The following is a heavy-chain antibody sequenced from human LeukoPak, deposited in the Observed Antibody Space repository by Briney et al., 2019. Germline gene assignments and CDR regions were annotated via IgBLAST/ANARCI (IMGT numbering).Heavy chain of an antibody. CDR2: IYYSGST. J-gene: IGHJ5*02. V-gene: IGHV4-59*11. CDR3: ARVESGWLRSKGNWFDP. CDR1: GGFISSHY. D-gene: IGHD5-12*01. Sequence: PSETLSLTCTVSGGFISSHYWSWIRQPPGKGLEWIGYIYYSGSTNYNPSLKRRVTISVDTSKNQFSLKLSSVTAADTAVYYCARVESGWLRSKGNWFDPWGQGTLVTVSS.